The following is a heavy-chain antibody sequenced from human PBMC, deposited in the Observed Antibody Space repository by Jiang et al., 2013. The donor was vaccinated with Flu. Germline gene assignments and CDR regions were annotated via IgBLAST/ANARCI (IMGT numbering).Heavy chain of an antibody. CDR1: GDTISSSSYY. J-gene: IGHJ4*02. D-gene: IGHD2/OR15-2a*01. Sequence: GSGLVKPSETLSLTCNASGDTISSSSYYWGWIRQSPGKGLEWIATGYYSGLTYYNPSLKSRVSISVGTSKTQFSLKLSSVTAADTAIYYCVRHSRGSSSPFGYWGQGILVTVSS. CDR2: GYYSGLT. CDR3: VRHSRGSSSPFGY. V-gene: IGHV4-39*01.